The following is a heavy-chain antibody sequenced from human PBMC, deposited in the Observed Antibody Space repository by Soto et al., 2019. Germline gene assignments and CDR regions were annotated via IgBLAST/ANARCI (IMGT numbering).Heavy chain of an antibody. CDR1: GFTFSSYG. CDR2: ISYDGSNK. J-gene: IGHJ6*02. D-gene: IGHD3-10*01. V-gene: IGHV3-30*18. CDR3: AKEGVRMSGMDV. Sequence: GGSLILSCAASGFTFSSYGMHWVRQAPGKGLEWVAVISYDGSNKYYADSVKGRFTISRDNSKNTLYLQMNSLRAEDTAVYYCAKEGVRMSGMDVWGQGTTVTVSS.